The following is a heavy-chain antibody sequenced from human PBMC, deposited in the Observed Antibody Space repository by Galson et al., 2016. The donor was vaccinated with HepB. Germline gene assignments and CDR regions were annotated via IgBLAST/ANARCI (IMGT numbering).Heavy chain of an antibody. D-gene: IGHD3-9*01. Sequence: SLRLSCAASGFTFRTYSMTWFRQAPGKGLEWVSSITTRGTDVYYADSVKGRFTISRDNAKNSLYLQMNSLRVEDTAVYYCARQGAYYDILTGPQDVWGQGTTVTVSS. V-gene: IGHV3-21*01. CDR1: GFTFRTYS. CDR3: ARQGAYYDILTGPQDV. CDR2: ITTRGTDV. J-gene: IGHJ6*02.